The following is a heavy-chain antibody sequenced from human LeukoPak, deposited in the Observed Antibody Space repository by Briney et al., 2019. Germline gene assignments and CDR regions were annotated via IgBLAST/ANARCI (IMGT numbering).Heavy chain of an antibody. Sequence: GGSLRLSCAASGFTVSSNYMSWVRQAPGKGLGWVSVIYSGGSTYYADSVKGRFTISRDNSKNTLYLQMNSLRAEDTAVYYCARAGSGGWRFDYWGQGTLVTVSS. V-gene: IGHV3-53*01. D-gene: IGHD1-14*01. CDR1: GFTVSSNY. CDR3: ARAGSGGWRFDY. J-gene: IGHJ4*02. CDR2: IYSGGST.